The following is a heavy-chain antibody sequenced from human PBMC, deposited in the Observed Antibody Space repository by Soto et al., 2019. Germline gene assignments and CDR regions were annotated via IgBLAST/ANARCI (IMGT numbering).Heavy chain of an antibody. D-gene: IGHD6-13*01. V-gene: IGHV3-30*18. J-gene: IGHJ6*02. CDR2: ISYDGSNK. CDR3: AKCRSPSSSWAFYYYYGMDV. CDR1: GFTFSSYG. Sequence: QVQLVESGGGVAQPGRSLRLSCAASGFTFSSYGMHWVRQAPGKGLEWVAVISYDGSNKYYADSVKGRFTISRDNSKNTLYLQMNSLRAEDTAVYYCAKCRSPSSSWAFYYYYGMDVWGQGTTVTVSS.